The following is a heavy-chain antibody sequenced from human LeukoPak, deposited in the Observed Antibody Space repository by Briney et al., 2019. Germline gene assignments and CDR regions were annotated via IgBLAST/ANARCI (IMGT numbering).Heavy chain of an antibody. CDR1: GGSISSGGYY. Sequence: PSETLSLTCTVSGGSISSGGYYWSWIRQHPGKGLEWIGYIYYSGSTYYNPSLKSRLTISVDTSKNQFSLKLSSVTAADTAVYYCARDWKAEDYYGSGNHAFDIWGRGTMVTVSS. CDR3: ARDWKAEDYYGSGNHAFDI. D-gene: IGHD3-10*01. V-gene: IGHV4-31*02. J-gene: IGHJ3*02. CDR2: IYYSGST.